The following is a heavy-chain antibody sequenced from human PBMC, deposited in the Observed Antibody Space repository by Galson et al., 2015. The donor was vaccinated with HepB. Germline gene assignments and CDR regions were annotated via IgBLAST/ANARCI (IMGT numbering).Heavy chain of an antibody. J-gene: IGHJ4*02. CDR1: GFTFSSYG. V-gene: IGHV3-30*18. CDR2: ISYDGSNK. D-gene: IGHD4-11*01. Sequence: SLRLSCAASGFTFSSYGMHWVRQAPGKGLEWVAVISYDGSNKYYADSVKGRFTISRDNSKNTLYLQMNSLRAEDTAVYYCAKDRHYSGVGFDYWGQGTLVTVSS. CDR3: AKDRHYSGVGFDY.